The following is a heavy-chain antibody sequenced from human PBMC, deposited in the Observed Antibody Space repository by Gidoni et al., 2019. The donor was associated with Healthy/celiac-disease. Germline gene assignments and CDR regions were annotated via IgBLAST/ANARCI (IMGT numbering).Heavy chain of an antibody. V-gene: IGHV3-15*01. CDR1: GFTFSNAW. J-gene: IGHJ6*03. CDR3: TTDPPIVGATTYYYYYMDV. CDR2: IKSKTDGGTT. Sequence: EVQLVESGGGLVKPGGSLRLSCAASGFTFSNAWMSWVRQAPGKGLEWVGRIKSKTDGGTTDYAAPVKGRFTISRDDSKNTLYLQMNSLKTEDTAVYYCTTDPPIVGATTYYYYYMDVWGKGTTVTVSS. D-gene: IGHD1-26*01.